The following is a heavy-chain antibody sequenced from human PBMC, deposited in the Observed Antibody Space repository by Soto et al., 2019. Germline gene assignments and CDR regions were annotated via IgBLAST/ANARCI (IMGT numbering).Heavy chain of an antibody. D-gene: IGHD6-13*01. CDR3: AKDGSNYYYYGMDV. CDR2: ISYDGSNK. J-gene: IGHJ6*02. V-gene: IGHV3-30*18. Sequence: GGSLRLSCAASGFTFSSYGMHWVRQAPGKGLEWVAVISYDGSNKYYADSVKGRFTVSRDNSKNTLYLQMNSLRAEDTAVYYCAKDGSNYYYYGMDVWGQGTTVTVSS. CDR1: GFTFSSYG.